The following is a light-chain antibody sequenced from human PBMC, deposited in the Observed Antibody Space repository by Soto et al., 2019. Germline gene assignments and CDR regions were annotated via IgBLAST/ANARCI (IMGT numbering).Light chain of an antibody. V-gene: IGLV2-14*01. Sequence: QSALTQTASVSGSPGQSITISCTGTSSDVGGYNYVSWYQQHPGKAPKLMIYEVSNRPSGVSNRFSGSKSGNTASMTISGLQDEDEADYYCSSYTSSSTVFGGGTKLTVL. CDR1: SSDVGGYNY. J-gene: IGLJ2*01. CDR3: SSYTSSSTV. CDR2: EVS.